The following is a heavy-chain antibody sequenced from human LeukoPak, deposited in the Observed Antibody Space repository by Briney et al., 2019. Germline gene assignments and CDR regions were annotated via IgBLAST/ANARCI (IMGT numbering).Heavy chain of an antibody. CDR1: GFTFSSYG. Sequence: GGSLRLSCAASGFTFSSYGMHWVRQAPGKGLEWVAVISYDGSNKYYADSVKGRFTISRDNSKNTLYLQMNSLRAEDTAVYYCAKESITTSPGTYYYYYYGMDVRGQGTTVTVSS. D-gene: IGHD3-10*01. CDR3: AKESITTSPGTYYYYYYGMDV. J-gene: IGHJ6*02. CDR2: ISYDGSNK. V-gene: IGHV3-30*18.